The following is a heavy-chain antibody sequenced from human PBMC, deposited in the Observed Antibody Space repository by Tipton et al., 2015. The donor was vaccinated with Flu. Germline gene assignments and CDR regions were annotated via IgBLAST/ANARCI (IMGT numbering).Heavy chain of an antibody. J-gene: IGHJ5*02. V-gene: IGHV4-4*07. CDR3: ARDRVGDYSGFDP. CDR2: IYTSGST. CDR1: GGSISTSY. D-gene: IGHD4-17*01. Sequence: TLSLTCTVSGGSISTSYWSWIRQPAGKGLEWIGRIYTSGSTNYNPSLKSRVTISVDTSTNQFPLKLSSVAAADTAVYYCARDRVGDYSGFDPWGKGTLVTVSA.